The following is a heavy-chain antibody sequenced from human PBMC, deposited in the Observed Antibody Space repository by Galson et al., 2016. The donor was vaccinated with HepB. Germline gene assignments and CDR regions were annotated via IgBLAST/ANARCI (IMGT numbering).Heavy chain of an antibody. CDR1: RHDFTGYW. Sequence: QSGAEVKKPGESLKISCKGPRHDFTGYWIGWVRQVSGKGLEWMGMIHPGDFSTKYSPSYQGRVTISADTSISTAYLQWRALNASDTAMYYCARRRGGGMDVWGQGTLVTVSS. CDR3: ARRRGGGMDV. D-gene: IGHD3-16*01. CDR2: IHPGDFST. J-gene: IGHJ4*02. V-gene: IGHV5-51*01.